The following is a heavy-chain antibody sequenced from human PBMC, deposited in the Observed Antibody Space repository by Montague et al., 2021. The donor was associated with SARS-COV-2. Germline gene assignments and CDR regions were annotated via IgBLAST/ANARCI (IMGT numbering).Heavy chain of an antibody. J-gene: IGHJ4*02. Sequence: SETLSLTCAVYGGSFSGYYWNWIRQPPGKGLEWIGEINHSGSTNYNPSLKSRVTMSVETSKNQFSLKLSSVTAADTAVYYCARGARQGYGFRLGSFDYWGQGTLVTVSS. V-gene: IGHV4-34*01. D-gene: IGHD3-10*01. CDR3: ARGARQGYGFRLGSFDY. CDR1: GGSFSGYY. CDR2: INHSGST.